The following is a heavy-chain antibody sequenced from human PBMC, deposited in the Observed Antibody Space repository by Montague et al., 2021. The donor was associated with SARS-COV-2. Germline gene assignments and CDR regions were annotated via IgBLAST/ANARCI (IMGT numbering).Heavy chain of an antibody. J-gene: IGHJ4*02. Sequence: SLRLSCAASGFTFSDYALAWVRQAPGKGLEWVSILSTTGGSTYYADSVKGRFIISRDNSKNALYLHMNSLRAEDTARYYCAKDGSVASTGYFDSWGQGTLVTVSS. CDR1: GFTFSDYA. CDR3: AKDGSVASTGYFDS. D-gene: IGHD4-23*01. CDR2: LSTTGGST. V-gene: IGHV3-23*01.